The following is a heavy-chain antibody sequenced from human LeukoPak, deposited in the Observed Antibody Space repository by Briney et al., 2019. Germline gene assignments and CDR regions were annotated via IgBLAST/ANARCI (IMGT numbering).Heavy chain of an antibody. J-gene: IGHJ3*02. CDR1: GFTFSDYY. Sequence: GGSLRLSCAASGFTFSDYYMSWIRQAPGKGLEWVSYISSSGSTIYYADSVKGRFTISRDNAKNSLYLQMNSLRSDDTAVYYCAREGDSSGQSAFDIWGQGTMVTVSS. CDR3: AREGDSSGQSAFDI. CDR2: ISSSGSTI. D-gene: IGHD3-22*01. V-gene: IGHV3-11*01.